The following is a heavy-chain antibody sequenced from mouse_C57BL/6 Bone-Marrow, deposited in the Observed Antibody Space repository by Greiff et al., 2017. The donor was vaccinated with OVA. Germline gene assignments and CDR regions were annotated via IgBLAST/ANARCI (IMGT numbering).Heavy chain of an antibody. D-gene: IGHD2-1*01. CDR1: GYTFTTYP. V-gene: IGHV1-47*01. CDR3: ARSIYYGNWYFDV. J-gene: IGHJ1*03. CDR2: FHPYNDDT. Sequence: VKLVESGAELVKPGASVKMSCKASGYTFTTYPIEWMKQNHGKSLEWIGNFHPYNDDTKYNEKFKGKATLTVEKSSSTVYLELSRLTSDDSAVYYCARSIYYGNWYFDVWGTGTTVTVSS.